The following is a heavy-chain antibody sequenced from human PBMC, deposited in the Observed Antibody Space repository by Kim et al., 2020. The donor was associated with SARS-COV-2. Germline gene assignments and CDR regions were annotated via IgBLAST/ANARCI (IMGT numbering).Heavy chain of an antibody. CDR3: AGGSGLGLYH. J-gene: IGHJ5*02. D-gene: IGHD3-9*01. CDR1: GGSMSGFY. Sequence: SETLSLTCSVSGGSMSGFYWSWIRQPPGKGLEWLGYVYDTETSYNPSLRSRVATSVDKSKHQFSLELTSVTSSDTAVYYCAGGSGLGLYHLGPGTRGTV. CDR2: VYDTET. V-gene: IGHV4-59*13.